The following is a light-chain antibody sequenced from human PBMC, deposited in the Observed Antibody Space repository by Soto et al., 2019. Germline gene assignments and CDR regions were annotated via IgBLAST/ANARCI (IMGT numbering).Light chain of an antibody. CDR2: AAS. CDR1: QGIGSY. J-gene: IGKJ5*01. CDR3: QQLNSYPLIT. Sequence: DIQLTQSPSFLSASVGDRVTITGRASQGIGSYLAWYQRKPGKAPKLLLYAASTLQSGVPSRFSGSGSGTDFTLTIRSLQPEDFATYYCQQLNSYPLITFGQGTRLEIK. V-gene: IGKV1-9*01.